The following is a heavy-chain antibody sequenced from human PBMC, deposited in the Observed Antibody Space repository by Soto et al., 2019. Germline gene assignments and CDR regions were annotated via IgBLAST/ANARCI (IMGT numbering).Heavy chain of an antibody. Sequence: ASVKVSCKASGYTFTSYDINWVRQATGQGLEWMGWMNPNSGNTGYAQKFQGRVTMTRNTSISTAYMELSSLRSEDTAVYYCATSRGSGSYFCGHWSDTWGQGTLVNVSS. J-gene: IGHJ5*02. CDR1: GYTFTSYD. CDR3: ATSRGSGSYFCGHWSDT. D-gene: IGHD3-10*01. CDR2: MNPNSGNT. V-gene: IGHV1-8*01.